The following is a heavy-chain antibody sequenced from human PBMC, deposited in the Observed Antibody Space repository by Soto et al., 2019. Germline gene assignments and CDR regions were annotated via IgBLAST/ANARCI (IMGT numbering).Heavy chain of an antibody. CDR1: GGTFSSYA. CDR3: ARETPNIYGGNPDYYYGMDV. J-gene: IGHJ6*02. D-gene: IGHD4-17*01. CDR2: IIPIFGTA. V-gene: IGHV1-69*13. Sequence: ASVKVSCKASGGTFSSYAISWVRQAPGQGLEWMGGIIPIFGTANYAQKFQGRVTITADESTSTAYMELSSLRSEDTAVYYCARETPNIYGGNPDYYYGMDVWGQGTTVTVSS.